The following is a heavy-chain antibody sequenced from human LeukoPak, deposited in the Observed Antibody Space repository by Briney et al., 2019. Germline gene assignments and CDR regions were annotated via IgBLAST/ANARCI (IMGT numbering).Heavy chain of an antibody. CDR1: GFTVSSNY. V-gene: IGHV3-66*01. Sequence: GGSLRLSCAASGFTVSSNYMIWVRQAPGKGLEWVSVIYSGGSTYYGDSVKGRFTISRDNSKNTLYIQMNSLRAEDTAVYYCAREAKTYYYYGMDVWGQGTTVTVSS. CDR3: AREAKTYYYYGMDV. J-gene: IGHJ6*02. CDR2: IYSGGST.